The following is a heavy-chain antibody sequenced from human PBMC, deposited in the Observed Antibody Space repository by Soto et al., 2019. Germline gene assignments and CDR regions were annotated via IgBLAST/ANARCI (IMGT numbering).Heavy chain of an antibody. Sequence: ASLKISCKSSGYTFTSYGIHWVRQAPGQRLEWMGWINAANGDTKYSPKFQGRVTITRDTSASTAYMELSSLRSEDTAVYYCVRRHVSATGIDWFDPWGQGTLVTVSS. J-gene: IGHJ5*02. CDR3: VRRHVSATGIDWFDP. V-gene: IGHV1-3*01. CDR2: INAANGDT. D-gene: IGHD6-13*01. CDR1: GYTFTSYG.